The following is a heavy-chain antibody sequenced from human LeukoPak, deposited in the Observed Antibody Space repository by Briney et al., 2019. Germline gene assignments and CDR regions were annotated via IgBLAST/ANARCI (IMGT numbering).Heavy chain of an antibody. J-gene: IGHJ4*02. D-gene: IGHD2/OR15-2a*01. V-gene: IGHV2-5*02. CDR1: GFSLSTGGVG. CDR2: IYWDDDR. CDR3: SHTWGYDTDASFYERDFFDY. Sequence: SGPTLVKPTQTLSLTCTFSGFSLSTGGVGVGWVRQPPGKALEWLALIYWDDDRRYSPSLRNRLTIIKDTSRNQVVLTMTNTDPVDTATYFCSHTWGYDTDASFYERDFFDYWGPGTFVTVSS.